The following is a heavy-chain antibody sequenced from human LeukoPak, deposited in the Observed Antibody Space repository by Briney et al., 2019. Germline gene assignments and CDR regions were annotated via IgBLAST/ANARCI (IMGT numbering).Heavy chain of an antibody. CDR2: LNPQTGDT. V-gene: IGHV1-2*02. D-gene: IGHD3-9*01. CDR3: ARGSRYHDWLSPLDS. Sequence: GASVKVSCKASGYAFSAYYMHWVRQAPGQGLEGMGWLNPQTGDTHFAQKFQGRVTFTRDTSISTAYMAMSRLRSDDTAVFYCARGSRYHDWLSPLDSWGQGTLVTVSS. J-gene: IGHJ4*02. CDR1: GYAFSAYY.